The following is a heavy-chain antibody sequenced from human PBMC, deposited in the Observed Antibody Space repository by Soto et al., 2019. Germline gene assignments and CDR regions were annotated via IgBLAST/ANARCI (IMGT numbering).Heavy chain of an antibody. J-gene: IGHJ4*02. Sequence: QVQLVQSGAEVKKPGSSVKVSCKASGGTVSSYPISWVRQAPGQGLEWMGRIIPILGIANYAQKFQGRVTITADQSTSTAYMELSSLRSEDTAVYYCARVEGYCSSTSCYVDYWGQGTLVTVS. CDR1: GGTVSSYP. CDR2: IIPILGIA. CDR3: ARVEGYCSSTSCYVDY. D-gene: IGHD2-2*01. V-gene: IGHV1-69*02.